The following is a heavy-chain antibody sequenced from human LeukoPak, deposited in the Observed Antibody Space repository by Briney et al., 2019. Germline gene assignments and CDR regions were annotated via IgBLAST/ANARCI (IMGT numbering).Heavy chain of an antibody. V-gene: IGHV1-18*01. CDR3: ARGPNYDYVWGSYRPLDY. CDR2: ISVYNNNT. D-gene: IGHD3-16*02. CDR1: GYIFTDYA. J-gene: IGHJ4*02. Sequence: GASVKVSCKASGYIFTDYAITWLRRAPGQGLEWMGWISVYNNNTNYAQKLQARVTMTSDTSTSTAYMELSSLRSEDTAVYYCARGPNYDYVWGSYRPLDYWGQGTLVTVSS.